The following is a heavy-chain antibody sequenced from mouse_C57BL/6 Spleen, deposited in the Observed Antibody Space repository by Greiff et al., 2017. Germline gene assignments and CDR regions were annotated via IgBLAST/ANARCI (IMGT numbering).Heavy chain of an antibody. V-gene: IGHV1-52*01. CDR3: ARGGGYCDY. Sequence: QVQLQQPGAELVRPGSSVKLSCKASGYTFTSYWMHWVKQRPIKGLEWIGNIDPSDSETHYTEKFKDKATLTVDKSSSTAYMQLSSLTSEDSAVYYCARGGGYCDYWGQGTTLTVSS. CDR2: IDPSDSET. CDR1: GYTFTSYW. J-gene: IGHJ2*01.